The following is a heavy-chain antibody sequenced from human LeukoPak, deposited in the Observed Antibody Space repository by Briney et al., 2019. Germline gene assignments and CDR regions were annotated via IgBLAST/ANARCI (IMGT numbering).Heavy chain of an antibody. CDR2: INAYNGNT. D-gene: IGHD6-13*01. V-gene: IGHV1-18*01. CDR3: ARGQSIAAAGTVDY. J-gene: IGHJ4*02. Sequence: ASVKVSCKASGYTFTSYRISWLRQAPAQGVEWMGWINAYNGNTKYPHKLQCRVTMTTDTSTSTAYMEMRSLRSDDTAVYYCARGQSIAAAGTVDYWGQGTLVTVSS. CDR1: GYTFTSYR.